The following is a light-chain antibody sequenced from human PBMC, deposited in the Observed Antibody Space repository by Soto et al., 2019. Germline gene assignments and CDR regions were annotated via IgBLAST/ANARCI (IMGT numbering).Light chain of an antibody. CDR1: SSDVGGYNY. CDR2: DVR. J-gene: IGLJ1*01. CDR3: SSYTGSSTHV. Sequence: QSALTQPASVSASPGQSITISCTGTSSDVGGYNYVSWYQQHPGKAPKLMIYDVRNRPSGVSDRFSGSKSGNTASLTISGLQAEDEADYYCSSYTGSSTHVFGTGTKVTVL. V-gene: IGLV2-14*01.